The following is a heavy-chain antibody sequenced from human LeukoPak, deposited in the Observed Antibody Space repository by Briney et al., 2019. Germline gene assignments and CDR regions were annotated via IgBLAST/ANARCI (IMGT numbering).Heavy chain of an antibody. CDR2: IYYSGST. J-gene: IGHJ4*02. D-gene: IGHD6-13*01. CDR3: AREEDWAAATASFDY. CDR1: GGSISSNSNY. V-gene: IGHV4-39*07. Sequence: SETLSLTCTVSGGSISSNSNYWGWIRQPPGKGLEWVGSIYYSGSTYYNPSLKSRVTISVDTVKNQFSLKLSSVTAADTAVYYCAREEDWAAATASFDYWGQGTLVTVSS.